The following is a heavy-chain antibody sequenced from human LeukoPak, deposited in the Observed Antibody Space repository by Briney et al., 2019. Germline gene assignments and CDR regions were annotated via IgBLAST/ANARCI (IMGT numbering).Heavy chain of an antibody. Sequence: PSETLSLTCTVSGGSISGSSYYWGWIRQPPGKGLEWIGTIYYSGSTYYNPSLKSRVTISVDTSKNQFSLKLSSVIAADTAVYYCARHLWQGPARPCFDPWGQGTLVTVSS. D-gene: IGHD3-10*01. CDR3: ARHLWQGPARPCFDP. V-gene: IGHV4-39*01. CDR2: IYYSGST. J-gene: IGHJ5*02. CDR1: GGSISGSSYY.